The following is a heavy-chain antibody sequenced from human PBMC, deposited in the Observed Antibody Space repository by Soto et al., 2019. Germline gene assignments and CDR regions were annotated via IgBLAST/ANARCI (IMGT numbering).Heavy chain of an antibody. CDR3: AGMPYTSGLRFDP. D-gene: IGHD6-19*01. Sequence: TLSLTCNMSGDSYSISTYPWSWIRQPPGKALQWIGFIYQSGVTSYNPSLASRVSISLARSNNQCSLKLKSVTAADTAVYFSAGMPYTSGLRFDPWGPGNMVTVCS. V-gene: IGHV4-30-2*01. CDR2: IYQSGVT. CDR1: GDSYSISTYP. J-gene: IGHJ5*02.